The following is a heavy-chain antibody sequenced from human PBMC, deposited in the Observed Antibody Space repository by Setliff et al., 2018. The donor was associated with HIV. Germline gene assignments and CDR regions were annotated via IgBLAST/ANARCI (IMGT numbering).Heavy chain of an antibody. Sequence: NPSETLSLTCTVSGGSMSPYYWSWIRQGDGIGLEWIGRIYGSGSTIYNPSLKSRVTMSIDTSKNQVSLRLTSVTAADTAIYYCARESDYYHFDYWGHGTLVTVSS. CDR3: ARESDYYHFDY. V-gene: IGHV4-4*07. J-gene: IGHJ4*01. CDR1: GGSMSPYY. CDR2: IYGSGST. D-gene: IGHD3-9*01.